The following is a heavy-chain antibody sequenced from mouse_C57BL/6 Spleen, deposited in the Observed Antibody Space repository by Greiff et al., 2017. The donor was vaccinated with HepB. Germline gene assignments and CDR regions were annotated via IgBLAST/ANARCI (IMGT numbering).Heavy chain of an antibody. J-gene: IGHJ1*03. CDR1: GYAFSSSW. Sequence: VQLQQSGPELVKPGASVKISCKASGYAFSSSWMNWVKQRPGKGLEWIGRIYPGDGDTNYNGKFKGKATLTADKSSSTAYMQLSSLTSEDSAVYCCAGGGWDSDWYFDVWGTGTTVTVSS. CDR2: IYPGDGDT. CDR3: AGGGWDSDWYFDV. D-gene: IGHD4-1*01. V-gene: IGHV1-82*01.